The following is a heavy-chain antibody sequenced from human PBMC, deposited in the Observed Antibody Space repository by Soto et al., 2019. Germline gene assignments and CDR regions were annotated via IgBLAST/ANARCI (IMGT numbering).Heavy chain of an antibody. D-gene: IGHD6-19*01. CDR2: IDSGGST. J-gene: IGHJ4*02. CDR3: AKNGRWLDVQLVS. Sequence: GGSLRLSCAASGFTVSSNYMSWVRQAPGKGLEWVSSIDSGGSTYYADSVTGRFTISRDNSRNTLYLRMTSLRADDTAVYYCAKNGRWLDVQLVSSGQGTQVTVFS. V-gene: IGHV3-53*01. CDR1: GFTVSSNY.